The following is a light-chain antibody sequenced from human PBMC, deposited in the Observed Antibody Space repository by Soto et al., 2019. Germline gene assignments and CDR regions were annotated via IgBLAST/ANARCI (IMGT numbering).Light chain of an antibody. J-gene: IGKJ1*01. CDR1: QVITNY. CDR2: DAS. Sequence: DIQMTQSPSSLSASVGDRVTITCQASQVITNYLNWYQQKPGKAPKLLIYDASNLETGVPSRFSGSGSGTDFTFTISTLQHEDIETYYCQHYDNLQWTFGPGTKVDIK. CDR3: QHYDNLQWT. V-gene: IGKV1-33*01.